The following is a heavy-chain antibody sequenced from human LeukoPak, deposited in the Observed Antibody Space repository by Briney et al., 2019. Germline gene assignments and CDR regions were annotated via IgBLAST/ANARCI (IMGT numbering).Heavy chain of an antibody. Sequence: PSETLSLTCTVSGGSISSYYWSWIRQPPGKGLEWIGNIYYSGSTNYNPSLKSRVTISVDTSNNQFSLKLSSGPAADTAVYYCARERLGELYYYYYMDVWGKGTTVTVSS. J-gene: IGHJ6*03. CDR1: GGSISSYY. D-gene: IGHD1-7*01. CDR2: IYYSGST. V-gene: IGHV4-59*01. CDR3: ARERLGELYYYYYMDV.